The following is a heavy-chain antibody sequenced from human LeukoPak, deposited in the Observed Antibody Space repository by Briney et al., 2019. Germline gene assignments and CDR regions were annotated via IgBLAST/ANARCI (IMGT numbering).Heavy chain of an antibody. CDR3: ARENYYYDSSGYYYIYYIDV. CDR2: IYSGGST. J-gene: IGHJ6*03. CDR1: EFTVSSNY. Sequence: GGSLRLSCAASEFTVSSNYMSWVRQAPGKGLEWVSVIYSGGSTYYADSVKGRFTISRDNSKNTLYLQMNSPRAEDTAVYYCARENYYYDSSGYYYIYYIDVWGKGTTVTVSS. V-gene: IGHV3-53*01. D-gene: IGHD3-22*01.